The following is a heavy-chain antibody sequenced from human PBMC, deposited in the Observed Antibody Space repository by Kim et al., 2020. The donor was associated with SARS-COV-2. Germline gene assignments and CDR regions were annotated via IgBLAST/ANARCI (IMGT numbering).Heavy chain of an antibody. V-gene: IGHV1-69*13. Sequence: SVKVSCKASGGTFSSYAISWVRQAPGQGLEWMGGIIPIFGTANYAQKFQGRVTITADESTSTAYMELSSLRSEDTAVYYCAAEGGGAYCGGDCYSGWFDAWGQGTLVTVSS. CDR1: GGTFSSYA. D-gene: IGHD2-21*02. J-gene: IGHJ5*02. CDR2: IIPIFGTA. CDR3: AAEGGGAYCGGDCYSGWFDA.